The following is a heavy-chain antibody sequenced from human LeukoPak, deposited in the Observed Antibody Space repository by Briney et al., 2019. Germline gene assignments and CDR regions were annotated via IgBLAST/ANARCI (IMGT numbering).Heavy chain of an antibody. J-gene: IGHJ4*02. Sequence: GGSLRLSCAASGFTFSNFAMNWVRQAPGKGLEWVSSITAGSSSTYYADSVKGRFTISRDNAKNSVFLQMNSLRAKDTAVYYCARCQRGFSYGKIDYWGQGTLVTVSS. D-gene: IGHD5-18*01. CDR2: ITAGSSST. CDR1: GFTFSNFA. V-gene: IGHV3-21*06. CDR3: ARCQRGFSYGKIDY.